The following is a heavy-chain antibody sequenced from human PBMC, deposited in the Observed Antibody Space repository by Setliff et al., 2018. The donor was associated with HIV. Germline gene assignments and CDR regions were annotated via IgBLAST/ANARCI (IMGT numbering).Heavy chain of an antibody. V-gene: IGHV1-2*06. D-gene: IGHD3-16*01. Sequence: ASVKVSCKTSGYTFTAYYIYWVRQAPGHGLELMGRIHPNTGSTNYRQKFQGRVSITRDTSMSTVYMTLTGLTSDGTAVYYCAKQGYADSLYAFDVWGQGTMVTVSS. CDR2: IHPNTGST. CDR3: AKQGYADSLYAFDV. J-gene: IGHJ3*01. CDR1: GYTFTAYY.